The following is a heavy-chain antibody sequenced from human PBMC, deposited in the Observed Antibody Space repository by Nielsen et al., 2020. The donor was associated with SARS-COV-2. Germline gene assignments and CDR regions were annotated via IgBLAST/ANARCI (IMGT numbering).Heavy chain of an antibody. CDR2: ISYDGSNK. V-gene: IGHV3-30*18. CDR1: GFTFSSYG. Sequence: GESLKISCAASGFTFSSYGMHWVRQAPGKGLEWVAVISYDGSNKYHADSVKGRFTISRDNSKNTLYLQMNSLRAEDTAVYYCAKEGFGHYFDYWGQGTLVTVSS. CDR3: AKEGFGHYFDY. D-gene: IGHD3-10*01. J-gene: IGHJ4*02.